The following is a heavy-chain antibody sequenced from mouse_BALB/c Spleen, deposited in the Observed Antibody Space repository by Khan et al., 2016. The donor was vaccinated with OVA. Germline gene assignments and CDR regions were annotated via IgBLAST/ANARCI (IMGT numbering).Heavy chain of an antibody. CDR3: TRIYRCYLDY. V-gene: IGHV1-20*02. CDR1: GYSFTGYF. J-gene: IGHJ2*01. Sequence: VRLQQSGPELVRPGASVKISCKASGYSFTGYFMNWVMQSPGKGLEWIGRINPHIGETFYTDRFKGQATLTVDASSSTAYMQLRSLASEDTAVYYCTRIYRCYLDYWGQGTTVTVSS. CDR2: INPHIGET.